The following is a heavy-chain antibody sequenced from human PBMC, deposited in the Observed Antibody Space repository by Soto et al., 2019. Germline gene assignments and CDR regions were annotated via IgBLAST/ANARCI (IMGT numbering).Heavy chain of an antibody. CDR3: ARTRLSPYYFDY. J-gene: IGHJ4*02. Sequence: GASVKVSCKASENTFTSYYMHWVRQAPGQGLEWVGIINPSGGSTVYAQNFQGRVTMTRDTSTSTVYMEMSSLRSEDTAVYYCARTRLSPYYFDYWGQGTLVTVSS. CDR1: ENTFTSYY. CDR2: INPSGGST. V-gene: IGHV1-46*01.